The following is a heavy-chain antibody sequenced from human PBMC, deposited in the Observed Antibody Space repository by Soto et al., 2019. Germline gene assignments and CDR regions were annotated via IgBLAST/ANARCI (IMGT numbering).Heavy chain of an antibody. Sequence: HPGGSLRLSCAASGFNFSANYMSWVRQAPGKGLEWVANIKEDGSEKYYVDSVKGRFTISRDNAKNSLYLQMNSLRAEDTAVYYCATDRSWNFNYWGQGTLVTVSS. CDR1: GFNFSANY. J-gene: IGHJ4*02. CDR3: ATDRSWNFNY. D-gene: IGHD1-7*01. CDR2: IKEDGSEK. V-gene: IGHV3-7*01.